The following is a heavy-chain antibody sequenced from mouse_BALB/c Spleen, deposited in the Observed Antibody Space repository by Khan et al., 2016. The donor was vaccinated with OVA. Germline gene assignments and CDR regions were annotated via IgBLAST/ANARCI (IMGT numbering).Heavy chain of an antibody. J-gene: IGHJ3*01. CDR2: VSTGGSYT. V-gene: IGHV5-6*01. D-gene: IGHD1-1*01. CDR1: GFTFSTYG. CDR3: TRLAYYYDSEGFAY. Sequence: EVQLQESGGDLVKPGGSLKLSCAASGFTFSTYGMSWVRQTPDKRLEWVATVSTGGSYTYYPDSVKGRFTISSDNAKHTLYLQMSGLKSEDTAMFYCTRLAYYYDSEGFAYWGQGTLVTVSA.